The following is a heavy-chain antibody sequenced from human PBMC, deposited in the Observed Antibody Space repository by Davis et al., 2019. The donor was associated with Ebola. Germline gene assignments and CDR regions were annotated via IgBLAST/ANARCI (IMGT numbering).Heavy chain of an antibody. D-gene: IGHD5-18*01. J-gene: IGHJ5*02. Sequence: ASVKVSCKASGYSFTDYYMHWVRQAPGQGLEWMGRINPNNGNTNYAQKLQGRVTITTDTSTSTAYMELRSLRSDDTAVYYCARIQLWSGNWFDPWGQGTLVTVSS. V-gene: IGHV1-18*04. CDR2: INPNNGNT. CDR3: ARIQLWSGNWFDP. CDR1: GYSFTDYY.